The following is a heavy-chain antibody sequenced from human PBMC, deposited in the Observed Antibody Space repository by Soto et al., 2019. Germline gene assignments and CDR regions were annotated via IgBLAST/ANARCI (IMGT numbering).Heavy chain of an antibody. CDR2: IKQDGSEK. CDR1: GFTFSSYW. V-gene: IGHV3-7*03. CDR3: AREDIVVVPAAPLTDNWFDP. D-gene: IGHD2-2*01. Sequence: GGSLRLSCAASGFTFSSYWMSWFRQAPGKGLEWVANIKQDGSEKYYVDSVKGRFTISRDNAKNSLYLQMNSLRAEDTAVYYCAREDIVVVPAAPLTDNWFDPWGQGTPVTVSS. J-gene: IGHJ5*02.